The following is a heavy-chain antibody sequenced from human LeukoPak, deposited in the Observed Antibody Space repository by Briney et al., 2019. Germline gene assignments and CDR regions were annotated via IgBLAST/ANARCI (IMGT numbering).Heavy chain of an antibody. D-gene: IGHD3-16*02. CDR1: GGSFSVYY. Sequence: SETLPLTCAVYGGSFSVYYWSWIRQPPGKGLEWIGEINHSGSTNYNPSLKSRVTISVDTSKNQFSLKLSSVTAADTAVYYCARFRDYVWGSYRYYNWFDPWGQGTLVTVSS. CDR3: ARFRDYVWGSYRYYNWFDP. CDR2: INHSGST. V-gene: IGHV4-34*01. J-gene: IGHJ5*02.